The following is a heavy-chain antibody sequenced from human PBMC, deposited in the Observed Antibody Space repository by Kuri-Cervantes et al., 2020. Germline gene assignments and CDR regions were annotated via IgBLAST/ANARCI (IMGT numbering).Heavy chain of an antibody. CDR1: GGSISSSNW. V-gene: IGHV4-4*02. J-gene: IGHJ4*02. D-gene: IGHD2-15*01. CDR3: ARELGGGSFGI. Sequence: GSLRLSCAVSGGSISSSNWWSWVRQPPGKGLEWIGEIYHSGSTNYNPSLKSRVTISVDTSKNQFSLELSSVTAADTAVYYCARELGGGSFGIWGQGTLVTVSS. CDR2: IYHSGST.